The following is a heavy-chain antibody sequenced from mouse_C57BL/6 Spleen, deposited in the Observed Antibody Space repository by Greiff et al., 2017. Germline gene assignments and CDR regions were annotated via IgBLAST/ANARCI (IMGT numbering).Heavy chain of an antibody. J-gene: IGHJ4*01. CDR2: ISNGGGST. V-gene: IGHV5-12*01. CDR3: ALTGTGYAMDY. CDR1: GFTFSDYY. D-gene: IGHD4-1*01. Sequence: EVKLMESGGGLVQPGGSLKLSCAASGFTFSDYYMYWVRQTPEKRLEWVAYISNGGGSTYYPDTVKGRFTISRDNAKNTLYLQMSRLKSEDTAMYYCALTGTGYAMDYWGQGTSVTVSS.